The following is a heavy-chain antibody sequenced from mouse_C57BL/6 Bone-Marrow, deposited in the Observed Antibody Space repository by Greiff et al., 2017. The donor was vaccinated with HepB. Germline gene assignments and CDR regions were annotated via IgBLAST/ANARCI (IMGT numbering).Heavy chain of an antibody. J-gene: IGHJ4*01. Sequence: EVHLVESGGGLVQPGGSMKLSCVASGFTFSNYWMNWVRQSPEKGLEWVAQIRLKSDNYATHYAESVKGRFTISRDDSKSSVYLQMNNLRAEDTGIYYCTGSYGSDAMDYWGQGTSVTVSS. CDR2: IRLKSDNYAT. V-gene: IGHV6-3*01. CDR3: TGSYGSDAMDY. CDR1: GFTFSNYW. D-gene: IGHD1-1*01.